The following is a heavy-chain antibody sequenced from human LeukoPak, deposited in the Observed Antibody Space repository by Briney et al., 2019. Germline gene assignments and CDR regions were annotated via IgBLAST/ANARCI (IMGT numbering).Heavy chain of an antibody. CDR2: YSGGST. CDR1: GFTVSSNY. CDR3: ARVQGAHGIDY. D-gene: IGHD4/OR15-4a*01. Sequence: GGSLRLSCAASGFTVSSNYMSWVRQAPGKGLEWVSVYSGGSTYYADSVKGRFTISRDNSKNTPDLQMNSLRAEDTAMYYCARVQGAHGIDYWGQGTLVTVSS. J-gene: IGHJ4*02. V-gene: IGHV3-53*01.